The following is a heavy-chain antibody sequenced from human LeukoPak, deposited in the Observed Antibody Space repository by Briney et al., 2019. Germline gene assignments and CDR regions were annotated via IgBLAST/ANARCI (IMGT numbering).Heavy chain of an antibody. J-gene: IGHJ4*02. CDR1: GFTFDDYA. Sequence: GGSLRLSCAASGFTFDDYAMHWVRQAPGKGLEWVSGISWNSGSIGYADSVKGRFTISRDNAKNSLYLQMNSLRAEDTALYYCAKDAAPSYSSSWLDYWGQGTLVTVSS. V-gene: IGHV3-9*01. CDR2: ISWNSGSI. CDR3: AKDAAPSYSSSWLDY. D-gene: IGHD6-13*01.